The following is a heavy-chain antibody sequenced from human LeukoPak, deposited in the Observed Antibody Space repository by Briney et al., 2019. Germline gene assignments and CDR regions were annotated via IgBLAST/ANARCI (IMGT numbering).Heavy chain of an antibody. V-gene: IGHV4-34*01. CDR2: INHSGGT. CDR1: GGSFSGYY. J-gene: IGHJ4*02. CDR3: ARDQYYYGSGSYGLDY. D-gene: IGHD3-10*01. Sequence: PSETLSLTCAVYGGSFSGYYWSWIRQPPGKGLEWIGEINHSGGTNYNPSLKSRVTMSVDTSKNQFSLKLSSVTAADTAVYYCARDQYYYGSGSYGLDYWGQGTLVTVSS.